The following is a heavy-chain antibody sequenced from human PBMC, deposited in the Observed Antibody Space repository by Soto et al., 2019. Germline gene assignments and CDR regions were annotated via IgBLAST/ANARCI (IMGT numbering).Heavy chain of an antibody. J-gene: IGHJ4*02. CDR1: GFTVSSNY. CDR2: IYSGGRT. D-gene: IGHD5-18*01. V-gene: IGHV3-53*01. Sequence: PXGSLRLSCAASGFTVSSNYMTWVRQAPGKGLEWVSVIYSGGRTYYADSVKGRFTISRDNSKNTLYLQMNSLRAEDTAVYYCARGIPRGYSYGSYYFDYWGQGTLVTVSS. CDR3: ARGIPRGYSYGSYYFDY.